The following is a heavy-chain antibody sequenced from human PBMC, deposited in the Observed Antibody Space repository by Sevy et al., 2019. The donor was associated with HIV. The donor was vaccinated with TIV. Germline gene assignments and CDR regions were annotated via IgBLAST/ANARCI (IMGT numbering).Heavy chain of an antibody. V-gene: IGHV3-7*03. CDR1: GFTFSTYW. D-gene: IGHD2-2*01. J-gene: IGHJ6*02. Sequence: GGSLRLSCTASGFTFSTYWMSWVRQAPGKGLEWAANIKKDGSEKYYLDSVKGRFTISRDNAKKSLHLQMNSLRAEDTAVYYCARDCSSTSCLWGMDVWGQGTTVTVSS. CDR3: ARDCSSTSCLWGMDV. CDR2: IKKDGSEK.